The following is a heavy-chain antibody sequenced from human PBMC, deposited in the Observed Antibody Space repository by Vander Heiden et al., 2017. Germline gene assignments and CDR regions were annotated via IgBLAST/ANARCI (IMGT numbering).Heavy chain of an antibody. CDR2: SRNKANSYTT. J-gene: IGHJ4*02. Sequence: EVQLLESGGALVQPGGSLGLSCAASGFPFSDHYMEWGRQAPGKGLEWVGRSRNKANSYTTEYAASVKGRFTISRDDSKNSLYLQMNSLKTEDTAVYYCARGAKGFPFDYWGQGTLVTVSS. CDR1: GFPFSDHY. V-gene: IGHV3-72*01. CDR3: ARGAKGFPFDY.